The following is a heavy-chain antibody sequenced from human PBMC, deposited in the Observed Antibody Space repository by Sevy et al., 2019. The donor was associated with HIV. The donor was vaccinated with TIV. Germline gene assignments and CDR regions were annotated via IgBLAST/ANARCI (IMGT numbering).Heavy chain of an antibody. V-gene: IGHV3-30-3*01. D-gene: IGHD3-22*01. CDR1: GFTLSTFA. J-gene: IGHJ4*02. Sequence: QLGGSLNLSCAASGFTLSTFAMHWVRQAQGKGLEGVAVIYYDGNNKTYEDSVKGRLTISRANSKNTLYLQMNSLRAEDTAVYYCARDPNLKIVVVEGYFDYWGQGTLVTVSS. CDR2: IYYDGNNK. CDR3: ARDPNLKIVVVEGYFDY.